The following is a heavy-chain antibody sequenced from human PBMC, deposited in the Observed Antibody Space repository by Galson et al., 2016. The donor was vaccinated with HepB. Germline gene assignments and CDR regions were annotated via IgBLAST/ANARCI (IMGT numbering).Heavy chain of an antibody. CDR1: GFTFRTSW. CDR2: INPDGSQT. J-gene: IGHJ4*02. Sequence: SLRLSCAASGFTFRTSWMSWVRQPPGKGPEWVANINPDGSQTYYVDSVKGRFNISKDNAKNSLYLQMNSLRAEDTAVYYCARASYYYDSSDYRASYYFDYWGQGTLVTVSS. CDR3: ARASYYYDSSDYRASYYFDY. D-gene: IGHD3-22*01. V-gene: IGHV3-7*01.